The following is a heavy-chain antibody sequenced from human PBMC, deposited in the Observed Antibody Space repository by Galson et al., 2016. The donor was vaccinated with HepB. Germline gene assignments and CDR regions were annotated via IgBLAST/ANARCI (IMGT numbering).Heavy chain of an antibody. D-gene: IGHD3-10*01. J-gene: IGHJ4*02. Sequence: SLRLSCADSGFTFRSYSMNWVRQAPGKGLEWVSSISSTSSDIYYADSVKGRFTIPRDNPKNSLYLQMNSLRAEDTAVYYCARDNGDLDYWGQGTLVTVSS. V-gene: IGHV3-21*01. CDR1: GFTFRSYS. CDR2: ISSTSSDI. CDR3: ARDNGDLDY.